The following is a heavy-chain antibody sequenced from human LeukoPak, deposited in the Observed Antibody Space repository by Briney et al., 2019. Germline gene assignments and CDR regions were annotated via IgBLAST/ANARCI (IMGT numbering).Heavy chain of an antibody. J-gene: IGHJ4*02. CDR2: IGAYNGNT. CDR1: GYTFTSYG. D-gene: IGHD3-3*01. Sequence: ASVKVSCKASGYTFTSYGISWVRQAPGQGLEWMGWIGAYNGNTNYAQKLQGRVTMTTDTSTSTAYMELRSLRSDDTAVYYCARASPRITIFGVVMKLSEFDYWGQGTLVTVSS. CDR3: ARASPRITIFGVVMKLSEFDY. V-gene: IGHV1-18*01.